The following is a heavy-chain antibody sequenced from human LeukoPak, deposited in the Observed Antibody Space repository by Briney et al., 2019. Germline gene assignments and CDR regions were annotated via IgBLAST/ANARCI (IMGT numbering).Heavy chain of an antibody. D-gene: IGHD3-10*01. CDR2: IYYSGST. J-gene: IGHJ4*02. Sequence: SETLSLTCTVSGGSISSYYWSWIRQPPGKGLEWIGYIYYSGSTNYNPSLKSRVTISVDTSKNQFSLKLSSVTAADTAVYYCAREGLGETYFEYWGRGILVTVSS. CDR1: GGSISSYY. V-gene: IGHV4-59*01. CDR3: AREGLGETYFEY.